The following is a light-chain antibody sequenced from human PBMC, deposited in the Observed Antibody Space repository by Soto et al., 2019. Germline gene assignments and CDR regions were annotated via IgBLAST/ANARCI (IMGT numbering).Light chain of an antibody. CDR1: SGSIASNY. CDR2: EDN. V-gene: IGLV6-57*03. J-gene: IGLJ2*01. Sequence: TVTISCTRSSGSIASNYVQWYQQRPGSAPTTVIYEDNQRPSGVPDRFSGSIDSSSNSASLTISGLKTEDEADYYCQSYDSSIVVFGGGTQLTVL. CDR3: QSYDSSIVV.